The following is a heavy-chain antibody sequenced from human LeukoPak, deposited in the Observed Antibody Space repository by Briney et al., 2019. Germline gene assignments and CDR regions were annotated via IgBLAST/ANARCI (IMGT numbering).Heavy chain of an antibody. D-gene: IGHD3-3*01. CDR1: GYTFTSYG. Sequence: ASVKVSCKASGYTFTSYGISWVRQAPGQGLEWMGWISAYNGNTNYAQKLQGRVTMTTDTSTSTAYMELRSLRSDDTAVYYCARDGTLGIATILGNYYYYGMDVWGQGTTVTVSS. J-gene: IGHJ6*02. CDR3: ARDGTLGIATILGNYYYYGMDV. CDR2: ISAYNGNT. V-gene: IGHV1-18*01.